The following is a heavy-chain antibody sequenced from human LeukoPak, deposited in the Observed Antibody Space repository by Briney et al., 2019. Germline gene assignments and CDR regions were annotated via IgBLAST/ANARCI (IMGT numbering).Heavy chain of an antibody. D-gene: IGHD1-1*01. V-gene: IGHV1-8*01. CDR1: GYTFTSYD. J-gene: IGHJ6*04. CDR3: ARALAGTAELDV. Sequence: ASVKVSCKASGYTFTSYDIHWVRQATGQGLEWMGRMNPNNGNTGDAQKFQGRVTKTRDPSISTAYMELSSLRSEDTGVYFCARALAGTAELDVWGKGTTVTVSS. CDR2: MNPNNGNT.